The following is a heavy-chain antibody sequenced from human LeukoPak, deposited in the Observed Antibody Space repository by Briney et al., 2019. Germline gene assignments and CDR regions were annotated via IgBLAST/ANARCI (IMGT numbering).Heavy chain of an antibody. D-gene: IGHD2-2*01. V-gene: IGHV3-74*01. J-gene: IGHJ5*02. CDR3: VRGALRDCSYTSCTRGNWFDP. Sequence: GGSLRLSCAASGFPFSSHWMHWVRQAPEKGLVGGSHINAEGSATYYAASVKGRFTISRDNARNTLYLQMHSLTAEDTGVYYCVRGALRDCSYTSCTRGNWFDPWGQGTLVTVSS. CDR2: INAEGSAT. CDR1: GFPFSSHW.